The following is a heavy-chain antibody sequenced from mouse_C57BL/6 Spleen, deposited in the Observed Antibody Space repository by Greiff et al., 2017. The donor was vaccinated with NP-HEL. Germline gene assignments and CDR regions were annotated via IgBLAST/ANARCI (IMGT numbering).Heavy chain of an antibody. CDR1: GYTFTSYW. CDR2: IDPSDSET. D-gene: IGHD2-3*01. Sequence: QVQLQQPGAELVRPGSSVKLSCKASGYTFTSYWMHWVKQRPIQGLEWIGNIDPSDSETHYNQKFKDKATLTVDKSSSTAYMQLSRLTSEDSAVYYCARDDGYHGAMDYWGQGTSVTVSS. J-gene: IGHJ4*01. CDR3: ARDDGYHGAMDY. V-gene: IGHV1-52*01.